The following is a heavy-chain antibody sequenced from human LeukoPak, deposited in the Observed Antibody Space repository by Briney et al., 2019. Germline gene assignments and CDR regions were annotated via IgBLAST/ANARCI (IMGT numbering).Heavy chain of an antibody. CDR1: GFTFSNFW. V-gene: IGHV3-7*04. CDR3: ARIRVNSAYFDY. J-gene: IGHJ4*02. Sequence: GGSLRLSCAASGFTFSNFWMSWVRQAPGKGLEWVANIKQDGSEKYYVDSVKGRLTISRDNAKNSLYLQMNSLRAEDTAVYYCARIRVNSAYFDYWGQGTLVTVSS. D-gene: IGHD2-21*01. CDR2: IKQDGSEK.